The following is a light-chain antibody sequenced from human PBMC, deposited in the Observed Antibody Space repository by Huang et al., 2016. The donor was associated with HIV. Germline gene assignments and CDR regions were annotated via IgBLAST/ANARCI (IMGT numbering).Light chain of an antibody. CDR3: QQYNKWPRT. V-gene: IGKV3-15*01. J-gene: IGKJ3*01. Sequence: EIVMTQSPATLSVSPGERATLSCRASQSVTGNLAWYQHKPGQPPMLLIYGASTRAAGAAARFNASWSGTEFTLTINSLQSEDFAVYYCQQYNKWPRTFGPGTKVDVK. CDR1: QSVTGN. CDR2: GAS.